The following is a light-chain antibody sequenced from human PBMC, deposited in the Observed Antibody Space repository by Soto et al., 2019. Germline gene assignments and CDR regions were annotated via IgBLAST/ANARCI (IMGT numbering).Light chain of an antibody. J-gene: IGLJ2*01. V-gene: IGLV1-51*01. CDR2: DNN. CDR3: GTWDSSLSAVV. Sequence: QSVLTQPPSVSAAPGQKVTISCSGSSSNTGNNYVSWYQQLPGTAPKLLISDNNKRPSGIPDRFSGSKSGTSATLGITGLQTGDEADYYCGTWDSSLSAVVFGGGTKLTVL. CDR1: SSNTGNNY.